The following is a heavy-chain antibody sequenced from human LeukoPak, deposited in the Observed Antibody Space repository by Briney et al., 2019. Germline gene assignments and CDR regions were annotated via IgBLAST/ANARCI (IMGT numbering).Heavy chain of an antibody. CDR2: ISYDGSNK. J-gene: IGHJ4*02. V-gene: IGHV3-30-3*01. D-gene: IGHD6-19*01. CDR1: GFTFSSYA. CDR3: ASIGVSGWSPTGYFDY. Sequence: PGGSLRLSCAASGFTFSSYAMHWVRQAPGKGLEWVAVISYDGSNKYYADSVKGRFTISRDNSKNTLYLQMNSLRAEDTAVYYCASIGVSGWSPTGYFDYWGQGTLVTVSS.